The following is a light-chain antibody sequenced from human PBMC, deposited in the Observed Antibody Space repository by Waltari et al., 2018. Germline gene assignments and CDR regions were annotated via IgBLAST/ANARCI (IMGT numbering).Light chain of an antibody. J-gene: IGLJ3*02. CDR1: SSNIGHNS. Sequence: QSVLTQPPSVSGAPRQRVTISCSGSSSNIGHNSVNWYQQLPGKPPKLLIYYDDLLSSGVSDRFSGSKSGTSASLAIAGLQSEDEAHYYCAAWDASLSSWLFAGGTKLTVL. CDR3: AAWDASLSSWL. V-gene: IGLV1-36*01. CDR2: YDD.